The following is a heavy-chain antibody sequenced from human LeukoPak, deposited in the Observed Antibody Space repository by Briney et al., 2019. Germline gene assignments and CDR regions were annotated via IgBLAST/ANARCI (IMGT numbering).Heavy chain of an antibody. D-gene: IGHD1-26*01. J-gene: IGHJ4*02. Sequence: ASVKVSCKTSGYKFINYGISWVRQAPGQGLEWLGWISTYSGNTNYVQSVRGRATMTTDTSTSTAYLELGSLTSDDTAVYYCARDDTKSGPTFDYWGQGTLVTVSS. CDR3: ARDDTKSGPTFDY. V-gene: IGHV1-18*01. CDR2: ISTYSGNT. CDR1: GYKFINYG.